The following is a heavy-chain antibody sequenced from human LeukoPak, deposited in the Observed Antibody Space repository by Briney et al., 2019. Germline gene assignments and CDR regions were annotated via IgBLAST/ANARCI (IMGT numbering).Heavy chain of an antibody. CDR3: ARDIYYYDSSGPAGY. D-gene: IGHD3-22*01. J-gene: IGHJ4*02. CDR2: IWYDGSNK. V-gene: IGHV3-33*01. CDR1: GFTFSSYG. Sequence: GGSLRLSCAASGFTFSSYGMHWVRQAPGKGLEWVAVIWYDGSNKYYADSVKGRFTISRDNSKNTLYLQMNSPRAEDTAVYYCARDIYYYDSSGPAGYWGQGTLVTVSS.